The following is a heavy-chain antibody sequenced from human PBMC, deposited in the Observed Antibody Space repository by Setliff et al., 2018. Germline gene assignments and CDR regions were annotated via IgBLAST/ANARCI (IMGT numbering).Heavy chain of an antibody. J-gene: IGHJ4*02. CDR2: MNPNSGNT. D-gene: IGHD5-18*01. CDR3: ARRVGSVGIQLPDY. Sequence: VASVKVSCKASGYTFTSYDINWVRQATGQGPEWMGWMNPNSGNTGYAQKFQGRVTMTRNTSISTAYMELSSLRSEDTAVYYCARRVGSVGIQLPDYWGQGTLVTVSS. CDR1: GYTFTSYD. V-gene: IGHV1-8*02.